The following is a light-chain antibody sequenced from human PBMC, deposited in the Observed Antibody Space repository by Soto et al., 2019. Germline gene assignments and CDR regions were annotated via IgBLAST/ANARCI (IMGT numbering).Light chain of an antibody. CDR2: KAS. Sequence: DIQMTQSPSTLSASVGDRDTITCRASQSISSWLAWYQQKPGKATKLLIYKASSLESGVPSRFSGSGSGTEFTLTISSLQPDDFATYYCQQYNSQLTFGQGTKV. CDR1: QSISSW. CDR3: QQYNSQLT. V-gene: IGKV1-5*03. J-gene: IGKJ1*01.